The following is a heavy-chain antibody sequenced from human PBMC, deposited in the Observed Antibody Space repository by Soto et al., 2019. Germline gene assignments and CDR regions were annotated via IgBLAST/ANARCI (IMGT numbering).Heavy chain of an antibody. V-gene: IGHV4-39*01. CDR2: ISYGGTT. Sequence: SETLSLACTVSGRSVNSGTSYWAWLRQSPGKSLEWIGLISYGGTTFYSVSLNSRGTMSVDTSKNQFSLKMSSVTAADTAIYYCGRLNQEEFHRKRDWLDPWGQGILVTVSS. CDR1: GRSVNSGTSY. CDR3: GRLNQEEFHRKRDWLDP. J-gene: IGHJ5*02.